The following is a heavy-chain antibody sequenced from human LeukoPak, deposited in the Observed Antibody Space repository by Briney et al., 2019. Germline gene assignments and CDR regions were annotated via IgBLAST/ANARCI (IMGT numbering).Heavy chain of an antibody. J-gene: IGHJ6*03. V-gene: IGHV4-38-2*02. CDR2: IYHSGST. Sequence: SETLSLTCTVSGYSISSGYYWGWIRQPPGKGLEWIGSIYHSGSTYYNPSLKSRVTISVDTSKNQFSLKLSSVTAADTAVYYCAREVYDFWSGYYPHLFYYYYMDVWGKGTTVTVSS. CDR1: GYSISSGYY. CDR3: AREVYDFWSGYYPHLFYYYYMDV. D-gene: IGHD3-3*01.